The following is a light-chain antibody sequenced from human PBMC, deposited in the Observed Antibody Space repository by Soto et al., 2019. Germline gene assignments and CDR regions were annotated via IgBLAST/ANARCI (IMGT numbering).Light chain of an antibody. CDR3: QQRSNWPIT. Sequence: EVFLTQSPGTLSLSQWERATLSCRASQSVSSSYLAWYQQKPGQAPRLLIYDASNRATGIPARFSGSGSGTDFTLTISSLEPEDFAVYYCQQRSNWPITFGQGTLLEIK. CDR2: DAS. J-gene: IGKJ5*01. V-gene: IGKV3D-20*02. CDR1: QSVSSSY.